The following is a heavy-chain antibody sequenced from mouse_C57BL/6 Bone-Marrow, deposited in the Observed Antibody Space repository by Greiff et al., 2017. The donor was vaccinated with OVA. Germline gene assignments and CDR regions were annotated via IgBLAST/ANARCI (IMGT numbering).Heavy chain of an antibody. CDR1: GYTFTSYW. CDR3: ARLLLRRYYFDY. D-gene: IGHD1-1*01. Sequence: QVQLQQPGAELVKPGASVKLSCKASGYTFTSYWMHWVKQRPGQGLEWIGMIHPNSGSTNYNEKFKSKATLTVDKSSSTAYMQLRSLTSEDSSVYYCARLLLRRYYFDYWGQGTTLTGSS. J-gene: IGHJ2*01. V-gene: IGHV1-64*01. CDR2: IHPNSGST.